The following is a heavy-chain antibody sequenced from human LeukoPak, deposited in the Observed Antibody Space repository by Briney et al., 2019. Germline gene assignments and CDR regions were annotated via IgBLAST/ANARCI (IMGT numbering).Heavy chain of an antibody. D-gene: IGHD6-13*01. Sequence: GASVKVSCKASGYTFTSYGISWVRQAPGQGLEWMGWISAYNGNTNYAQKLQGRVTMTTDTSTSTAYMELSSLRAEDTAVYYCAKEGSSSWAKMDVWGKGTTVTVSS. CDR3: AKEGSSSWAKMDV. J-gene: IGHJ6*04. V-gene: IGHV1-18*01. CDR1: GYTFTSYG. CDR2: ISAYNGNT.